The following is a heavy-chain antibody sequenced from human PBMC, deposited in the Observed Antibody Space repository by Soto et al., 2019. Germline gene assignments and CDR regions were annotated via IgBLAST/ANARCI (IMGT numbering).Heavy chain of an antibody. Sequence: SETLSLTSTVSGCSISRYYWSWIRQPPGKGLEWIGYMYNTGSTVYNPPFKSRVTISVDTSKNQFSLNLNSVTAADTAVYYCARDLWGYCGTDCYPLDVWGQGTTVT. CDR3: ARDLWGYCGTDCYPLDV. D-gene: IGHD2-21*02. CDR2: MYNTGST. V-gene: IGHV4-59*01. J-gene: IGHJ6*02. CDR1: GCSISRYY.